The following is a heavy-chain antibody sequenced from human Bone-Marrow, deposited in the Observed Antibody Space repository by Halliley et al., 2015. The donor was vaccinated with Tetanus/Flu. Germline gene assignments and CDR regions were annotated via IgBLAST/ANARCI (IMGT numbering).Heavy chain of an antibody. Sequence: MGYIYRTGSPYYNPPLKSRLTMSLDTSKTQFSLRLSSVTAADTAVYYCARYYYDSSGYYYFDSWGPGTLVTVSS. V-gene: IGHV4-31*02. D-gene: IGHD3-22*01. CDR2: IYRTGSP. CDR3: ARYYYDSSGYYYFDS. J-gene: IGHJ4*02.